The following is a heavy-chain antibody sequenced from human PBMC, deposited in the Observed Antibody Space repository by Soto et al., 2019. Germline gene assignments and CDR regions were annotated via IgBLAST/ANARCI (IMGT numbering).Heavy chain of an antibody. CDR3: ARETYYYDSSGYYDFDY. D-gene: IGHD3-22*01. V-gene: IGHV1-18*01. J-gene: IGHJ4*02. CDR2: ISAYNGNT. CDR1: GYTFTSYG. Sequence: GASVKVSCKESGYTFTSYGISWVRQAPGQGLEWMGWISAYNGNTNYAQKLQGRVTMTTDTSTSTAYMELRSLRSDDTAVYYCARETYYYDSSGYYDFDYWGQGTLVTVSS.